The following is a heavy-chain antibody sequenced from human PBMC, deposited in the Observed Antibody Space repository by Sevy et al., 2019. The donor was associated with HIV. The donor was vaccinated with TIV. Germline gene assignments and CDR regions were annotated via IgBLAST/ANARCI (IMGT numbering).Heavy chain of an antibody. CDR3: ARDSNDYGDYRLSYYFDY. CDR2: IYDDGRNK. Sequence: GGSLRLSCAASGFTFSSHGMHGVRQTPGKGLEWVAVIYDDGRNKYYADFVKGRFTMSRDNSKNTLHLQMNSLRAEDTALYYCARDSNDYGDYRLSYYFDYWGQGTLVTVSS. V-gene: IGHV3-33*01. J-gene: IGHJ4*02. CDR1: GFTFSSHG. D-gene: IGHD4-17*01.